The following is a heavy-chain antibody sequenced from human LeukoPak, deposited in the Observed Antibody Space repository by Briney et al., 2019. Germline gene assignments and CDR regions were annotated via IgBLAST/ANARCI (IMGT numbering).Heavy chain of an antibody. CDR1: GFTFSSYE. CDR3: ARVPNGGQWLGAAA. CDR2: ISSSGSTI. J-gene: IGHJ5*02. D-gene: IGHD6-19*01. V-gene: IGHV3-48*03. Sequence: SGGSLRLSCAASGFTFSSYEMNLVRQAPGKGLEWVSYISSSGSTIYYADSVKGRFTISRDNAKNSLYLQMNSLRAEDTAVYYCARVPNGGQWLGAAAWGQGTLVTVSS.